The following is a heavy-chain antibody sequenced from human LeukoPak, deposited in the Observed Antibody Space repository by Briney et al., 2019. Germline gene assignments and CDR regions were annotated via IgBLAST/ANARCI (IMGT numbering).Heavy chain of an antibody. J-gene: IGHJ4*02. V-gene: IGHV3-48*03. CDR2: ISCRFWSM. D-gene: IGHD1-26*01. CDR1: GFSLGGYE. Sequence: GGSLRLSRTASGFSLGGYEMNWVPQATGKGLEWLAYISCRFWSMHYADSVQGRFSIHRDNPKQSVDLQLNSLRVEDRGVYFCARFIREWEVQTYYFTYGGQ. CDR3: ARFIREWEVQTYYFTY.